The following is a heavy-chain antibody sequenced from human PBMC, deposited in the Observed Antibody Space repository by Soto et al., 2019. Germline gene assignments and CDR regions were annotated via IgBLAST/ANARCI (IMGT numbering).Heavy chain of an antibody. V-gene: IGHV3-20*01. J-gene: IGHJ6*03. Sequence: EVQLVESGGGVVRPGGSLRLSCAASGFTFDDYRMSWVRQAPGKGLEWVSGINWNGGSTGYADSVKGRFTISRDNAKNSLYLQMNSLRAEDTALYHCARLPVKRYYYYYYMDVWGKGTTVTVSS. CDR1: GFTFDDYR. D-gene: IGHD4-17*01. CDR2: INWNGGST. CDR3: ARLPVKRYYYYYYMDV.